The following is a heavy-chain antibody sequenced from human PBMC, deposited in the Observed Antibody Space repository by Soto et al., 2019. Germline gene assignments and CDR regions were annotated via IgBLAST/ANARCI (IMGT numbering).Heavy chain of an antibody. D-gene: IGHD2-21*01. CDR1: AFSLSTSGVG. J-gene: IGHJ4*02. CDR3: ARLVAAGITYYFDS. Sequence: QITLKESGPPLVKPTQTLTLTCTFSAFSLSTSGVGVGWIRQPPGKALEWLTFIYWDDDKRYSPSLKSRLTITKDTSKNQVVLTMTNMDPVDTATYYCARLVAAGITYYFDSWGQGPLVTVSS. CDR2: IYWDDDK. V-gene: IGHV2-5*02.